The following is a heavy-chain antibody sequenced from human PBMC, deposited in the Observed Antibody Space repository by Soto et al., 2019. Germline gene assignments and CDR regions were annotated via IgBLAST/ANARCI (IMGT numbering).Heavy chain of an antibody. D-gene: IGHD3-3*01. CDR3: ARAALRSDLDFDY. CDR2: ISNTGST. V-gene: IGHV4-59*13. Sequence: SETLSLTCTVSGGTISSYYWSWIRQPPGQGLEWVGYISNTGSTNYNPSLKSRVTISVDTSKNQFSLNLRSVTAADTAMYYCARAALRSDLDFDYWGQGTLVTVSS. CDR1: GGTISSYY. J-gene: IGHJ4*02.